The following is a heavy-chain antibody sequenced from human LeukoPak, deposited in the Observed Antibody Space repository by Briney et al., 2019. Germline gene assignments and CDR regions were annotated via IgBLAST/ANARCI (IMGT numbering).Heavy chain of an antibody. CDR3: AARTGIIYIYNWNDY. Sequence: GGSLRLSCAASGFTFSSYGMHWVRQAPGKGLEWVAVISYDGSNKYYADSVKGRFTISRDNAKNPLYLQMNSLRAEDTAVYYCAARTGIIYIYNWNDYWGQGTLVTVSS. V-gene: IGHV3-30*03. D-gene: IGHD1-1*01. CDR1: GFTFSSYG. CDR2: ISYDGSNK. J-gene: IGHJ4*02.